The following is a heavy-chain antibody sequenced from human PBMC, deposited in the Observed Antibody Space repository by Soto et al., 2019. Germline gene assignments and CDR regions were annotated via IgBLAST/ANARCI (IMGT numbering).Heavy chain of an antibody. D-gene: IGHD3-3*01. V-gene: IGHV4-59*08. CDR2: IYYSGST. CDR3: ARGHDFWSGYSYYFDY. Sequence: SETLSLTCTVSGGSISSYYWSWIRQPPGKGLEWIGYIYYSGSTNYNPSLKSRVTISVDTSKNQFSLKLSSVTAADTAVYYCARGHDFWSGYSYYFDYWGQGTLVTVSS. J-gene: IGHJ4*02. CDR1: GGSISSYY.